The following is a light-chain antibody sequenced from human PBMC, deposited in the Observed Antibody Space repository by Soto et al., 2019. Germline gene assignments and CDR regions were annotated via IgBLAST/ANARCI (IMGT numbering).Light chain of an antibody. CDR2: SAT. V-gene: IGKV1-12*01. Sequence: IQMTQSPSSVSASVGDRVTITCRAGPNIGKYLAWYQQKPGKAPILLIHSATILQVRVPSRFNGSGSGTEFTLTINSLQTEDSATYYCQQANSFPMIFGKGTRLEIK. J-gene: IGKJ5*01. CDR3: QQANSFPMI. CDR1: PNIGKY.